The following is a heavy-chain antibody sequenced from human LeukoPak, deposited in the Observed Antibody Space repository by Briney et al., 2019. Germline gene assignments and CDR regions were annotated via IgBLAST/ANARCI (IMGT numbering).Heavy chain of an antibody. Sequence: SETLSLTCTVSGGSISSSSYYWGWIRQPPGKGLEWITSIYYSGSTYYNPSLKSRVTISADTSKNQFSLKLSSVTAADTAVYYCASQELEISAFDIWGQGTMVTVSS. D-gene: IGHD1-1*01. V-gene: IGHV4-39*01. CDR3: ASQELEISAFDI. J-gene: IGHJ3*02. CDR2: IYYSGST. CDR1: GGSISSSSYY.